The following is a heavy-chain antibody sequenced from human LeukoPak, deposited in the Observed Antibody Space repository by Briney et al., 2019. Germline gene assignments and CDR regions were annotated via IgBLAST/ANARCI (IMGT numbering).Heavy chain of an antibody. CDR1: GFTFNRHA. Sequence: GGSLRLSCAASGFTFNRHAISWVRQAPRKGLEWVSSISGSGGGTFYASSVRGRFTISRDNSKDTVFLQMNGLRAEDTAMYYCAKWDENFYYMDVWGQGTTVTVSS. CDR3: AKWDENFYYMDV. CDR2: ISGSGGGT. V-gene: IGHV3-23*01. J-gene: IGHJ6*03. D-gene: IGHD1-26*01.